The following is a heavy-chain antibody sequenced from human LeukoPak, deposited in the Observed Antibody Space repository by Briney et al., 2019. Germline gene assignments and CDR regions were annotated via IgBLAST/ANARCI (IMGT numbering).Heavy chain of an antibody. Sequence: GGSVRLSCAASGFTFSSYGMHWVRQAPGKGLEWVAFIRYDGSNKYYADSVKGRFTISRDNSKNTLYLQMNSLRAEDTAVYYCAKSDIVVVPAATYYYYMDVWGKGTTVTVSS. D-gene: IGHD2-2*01. V-gene: IGHV3-30*02. J-gene: IGHJ6*03. CDR3: AKSDIVVVPAATYYYYMDV. CDR2: IRYDGSNK. CDR1: GFTFSSYG.